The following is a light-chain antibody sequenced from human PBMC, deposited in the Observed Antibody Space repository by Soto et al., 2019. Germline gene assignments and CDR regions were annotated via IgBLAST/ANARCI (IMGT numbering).Light chain of an antibody. CDR2: KVS. Sequence: DVVMTQSPLSLPATLGRPASISSMSNQSLVHSDGIAYFSWFQQRPGRSPRRLIYKVSNRDSGVPARFSGSGSGTDFALKISRVEAEDVGVYYCMQGTHWPITCGQGTRREIK. V-gene: IGKV2-30*02. CDR1: QSLVHSDGIAY. CDR3: MQGTHWPIT. J-gene: IGKJ5*01.